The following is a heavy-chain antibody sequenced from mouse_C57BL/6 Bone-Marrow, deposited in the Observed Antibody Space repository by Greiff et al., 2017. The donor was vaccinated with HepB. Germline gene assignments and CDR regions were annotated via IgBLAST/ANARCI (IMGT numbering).Heavy chain of an antibody. CDR1: GFTFSDYY. CDR3: AREVLRYYFDY. J-gene: IGHJ2*01. Sequence: EVQLVESEGGLVQPGSSMKLSCTASGFTFSDYYMAWVRQVPEKGLEWVANINYDGSSTYYLDSLKSRFIISRDNAKNILYLQMSSLKSEDTATYYCAREVLRYYFDYWGQGTTLTVSS. V-gene: IGHV5-16*01. CDR2: INYDGSST. D-gene: IGHD1-1*01.